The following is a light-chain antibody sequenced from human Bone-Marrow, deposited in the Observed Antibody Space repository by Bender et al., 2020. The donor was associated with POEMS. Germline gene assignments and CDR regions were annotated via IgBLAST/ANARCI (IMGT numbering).Light chain of an antibody. CDR3: STGDDSLTGWV. Sequence: QSVVTQPPVLSEAPRQRVTISCSGSSCNIGNHGLNWYQKLPGEAPKLLIYYDDLLTPGVSDRFSASKSGTSASLVISELQSEDEALYYCSTGDDSLTGWVFGGGTKLTVL. CDR2: YDD. J-gene: IGLJ3*02. CDR1: SCNIGNHG. V-gene: IGLV1-36*01.